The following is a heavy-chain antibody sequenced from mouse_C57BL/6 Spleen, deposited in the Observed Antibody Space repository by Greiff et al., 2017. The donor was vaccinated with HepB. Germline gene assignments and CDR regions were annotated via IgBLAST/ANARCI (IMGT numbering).Heavy chain of an antibody. V-gene: IGHV14-2*01. CDR3: ARGTAQARAWFAY. CDR2: IDPEDGET. CDR1: GFNIKDYY. Sequence: VHVKQSGAELVKPGASVKLSCTASGFNIKDYYMHWVKQRTEQGLEWIGRIDPEDGETKYAPKFQGKATITADTSSNTAYLQLSSLTSEDTAVYYCARGTAQARAWFAYWGQGTLVTVSA. J-gene: IGHJ3*01. D-gene: IGHD3-2*02.